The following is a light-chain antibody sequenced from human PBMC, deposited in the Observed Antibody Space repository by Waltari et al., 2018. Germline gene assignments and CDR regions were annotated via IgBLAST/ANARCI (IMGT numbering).Light chain of an antibody. CDR2: DVS. Sequence: QSALTQPASVSGSPGQSITISCTGTSSDVGGYNYVPWYQQHPGKAPKLMIYDVSKRPSVVSNRFSGSKSGNTASLTISGLQAEDEADYYCCSYAGSSTYVVFGGGTKLTVL. V-gene: IGLV2-23*02. CDR1: SSDVGGYNY. J-gene: IGLJ2*01. CDR3: CSYAGSSTYVV.